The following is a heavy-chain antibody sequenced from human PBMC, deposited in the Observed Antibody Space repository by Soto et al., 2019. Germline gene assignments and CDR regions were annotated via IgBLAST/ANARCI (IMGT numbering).Heavy chain of an antibody. CDR2: INPDGNVG. V-gene: IGHV3-7*03. J-gene: IGHJ4*02. CDR3: AGWGGHDYNY. D-gene: IGHD4-4*01. Sequence: EVQLLGSGGGLVQPGGSLRLSCVGSGFTFSTYWMNWVRQAPGKGLEWVANINPDGNVGTYVDSVRGRFTTSRDNAKNPLYLQMNSRRAGDTAVYFCAGWGGHDYNYWGQGIMVTVSS. CDR1: GFTFSTYW.